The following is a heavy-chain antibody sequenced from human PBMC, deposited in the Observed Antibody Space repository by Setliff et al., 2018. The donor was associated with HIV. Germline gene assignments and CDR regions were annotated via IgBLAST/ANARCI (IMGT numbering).Heavy chain of an antibody. CDR2: ISGSGGST. V-gene: IGHV3-23*01. CDR1: GFTFNSYA. CDR3: AKDALGAAAGAYFDY. D-gene: IGHD6-13*01. Sequence: PGGSLRLSCAASGFTFNSYAMNWVRQAPGKGLEWVSGISGSGGSTYNVDSVKGRFTISRDNSKNTLYLPMNSLRADDTAVYYCAKDALGAAAGAYFDYWGQGTLVTVSS. J-gene: IGHJ4*02.